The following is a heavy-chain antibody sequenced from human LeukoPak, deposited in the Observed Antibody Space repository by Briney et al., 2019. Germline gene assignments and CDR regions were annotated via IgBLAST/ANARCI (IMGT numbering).Heavy chain of an antibody. CDR1: GGSFSGYY. J-gene: IGHJ4*02. V-gene: IGHV4-34*01. CDR3: ARGRYLPLYFDY. CDR2: INHNGKT. Sequence: SETLSLTCGVHGGSFSGYYCNWTRQSPGKGLEWIGHINHNGKTNYNPSLKSRVTISVDTSKNQFSLKLSSVTAADTAVYYCARGRYLPLYFDYWGQGTLVTVSS. D-gene: IGHD3-16*02.